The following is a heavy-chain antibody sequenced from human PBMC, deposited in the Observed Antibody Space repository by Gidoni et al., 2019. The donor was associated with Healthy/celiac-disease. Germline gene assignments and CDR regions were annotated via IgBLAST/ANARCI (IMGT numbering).Heavy chain of an antibody. D-gene: IGHD6-19*01. CDR3: ARDPLISSGWSQYYYYGMDA. CDR2: IIPIFGTA. CDR1: GGTFSSYA. Sequence: QVQLVQSGAEVKKPGSSVKVSCKASGGTFSSYAISWVRQAPGQGLEWMGGIIPIFGTANYAQKFQGRVTITADKSTSTAYMELSSLRSEDTAVYYCARDPLISSGWSQYYYYGMDAWGQGTTVTVSS. V-gene: IGHV1-69*06. J-gene: IGHJ6*02.